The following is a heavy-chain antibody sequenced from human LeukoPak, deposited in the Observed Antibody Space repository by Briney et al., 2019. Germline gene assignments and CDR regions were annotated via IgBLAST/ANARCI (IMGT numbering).Heavy chain of an antibody. CDR3: AKFSVTTYYYYYYGMDV. J-gene: IGHJ6*02. V-gene: IGHV3-23*02. CDR2: ISGSGGST. CDR1: GFTFSSYA. D-gene: IGHD4-17*01. Sequence: GGSLRLSWAASGFTFSSYAMSWVRQAAGKGLEWVSAISGSGGSTYYGDSVKGRFTISRDNSKNTLYLQMNSLRAEDTAVYYCAKFSVTTYYYYYYGMDVWGQGTTVTVSS.